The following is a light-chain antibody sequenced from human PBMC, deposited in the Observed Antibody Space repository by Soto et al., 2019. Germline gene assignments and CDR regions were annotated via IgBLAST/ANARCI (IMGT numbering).Light chain of an antibody. Sequence: EIVLTQSPASLSLSPGEKATFSCRASQSVSSYLAWYQQKPGQAARLLIYDASNRATGIPARFSCSGPGTDFTLTISSLEPEDFAVCFFQQRSNWPLYSRGQGTKLEIK. CDR3: QQRSNWPLYS. CDR2: DAS. V-gene: IGKV3-11*01. CDR1: QSVSSY. J-gene: IGKJ2*01.